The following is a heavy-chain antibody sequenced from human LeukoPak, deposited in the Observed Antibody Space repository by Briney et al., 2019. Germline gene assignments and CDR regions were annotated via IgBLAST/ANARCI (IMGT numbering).Heavy chain of an antibody. CDR1: GFAFNSFV. CDR2: ISYDGTNR. Sequence: PGRSLRLSCAASGFAFNSFVMHWVRQAPGRGLEWVAVISYDGTNRYLADSVKGRFTVSRDNPKHTLFLQMSSLRPEDTAAYYCARGIWFDPWGQGTLVTVSS. J-gene: IGHJ5*02. V-gene: IGHV3-30-3*01. CDR3: ARGIWFDP.